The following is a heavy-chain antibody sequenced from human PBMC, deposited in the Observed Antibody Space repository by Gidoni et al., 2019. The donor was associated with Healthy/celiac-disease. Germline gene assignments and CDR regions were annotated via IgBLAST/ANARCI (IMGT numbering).Heavy chain of an antibody. CDR3: ARITAGFWSGDAFDI. CDR2: IDPGDSDT. J-gene: IGHJ3*02. D-gene: IGHD3-3*01. Sequence: VQLVQSGAEVKKPGESRMISCTGSGYSFTSYWIGWVRQMPGKGLEWMGIIDPGDSDTRYSPSFQGQVTISADKSISTAYLQWSSLKASDTAMYYCARITAGFWSGDAFDIWGQGTMVTVSS. CDR1: GYSFTSYW. V-gene: IGHV5-51*01.